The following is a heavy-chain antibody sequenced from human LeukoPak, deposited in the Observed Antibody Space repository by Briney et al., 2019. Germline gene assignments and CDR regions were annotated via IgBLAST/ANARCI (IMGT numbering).Heavy chain of an antibody. CDR1: GGSISSYY. V-gene: IGHV4-59*08. CDR2: IYYSGST. CDR3: ASSDGYGSFDY. Sequence: PSETLSLTCTVSGGSISSYYWSWIRQPPGKGLEWIGYIYYSGSTNYNPSLKSRVTISVDTSKNQFSLKLSSVTAADTAVYYCASSDGYGSFDYWGQGTLVTVSS. J-gene: IGHJ4*02. D-gene: IGHD6-19*01.